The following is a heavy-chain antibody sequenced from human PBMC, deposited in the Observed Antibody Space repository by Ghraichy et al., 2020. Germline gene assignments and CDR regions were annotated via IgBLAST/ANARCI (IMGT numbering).Heavy chain of an antibody. CDR2: INPNSGGT. Sequence: ASVKVSCKASGYTFTGYYMHWVRQAPGQGLEWMGWINPNSGGTNYAQKFQGWVTMTRDTSISTAYMELSRLRSDDTAVYYCARRPIYYDSSGYRDAFDIWGQGTMVTVSS. J-gene: IGHJ3*02. CDR3: ARRPIYYDSSGYRDAFDI. CDR1: GYTFTGYY. D-gene: IGHD3-22*01. V-gene: IGHV1-2*04.